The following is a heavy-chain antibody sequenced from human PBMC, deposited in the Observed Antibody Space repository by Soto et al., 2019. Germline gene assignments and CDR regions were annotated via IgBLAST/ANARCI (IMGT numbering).Heavy chain of an antibody. D-gene: IGHD3-10*01. CDR2: IYYSGST. CDR1: GGSISSSSYY. CDR3: ASQLSSGSYFPDNWFDP. V-gene: IGHV4-39*01. J-gene: IGHJ5*02. Sequence: SETLSLTCTVSGGSISSSSYYWGWIRQPPGKGLEWIGSIYYSGSTYYNPSLKSRVTISVDTSKNQFSLKLSSVTAADTAVYYCASQLSSGSYFPDNWFDPWGQGTLVPVSS.